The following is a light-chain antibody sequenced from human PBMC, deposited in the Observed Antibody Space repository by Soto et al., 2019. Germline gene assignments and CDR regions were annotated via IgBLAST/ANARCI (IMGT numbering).Light chain of an antibody. CDR3: SSYAASNTLV. CDR2: EVS. Sequence: QSALTQPPSASGSPGQSVTISCTGTSSDVGGYDYVSWYQQHPGKAPKLMIYEVSKRPSGVPDRFSGSKSGNTASLTVSGLQAENEANYYGSSYAASNTLVFGGGTKLTV. J-gene: IGLJ2*01. CDR1: SSDVGGYDY. V-gene: IGLV2-8*01.